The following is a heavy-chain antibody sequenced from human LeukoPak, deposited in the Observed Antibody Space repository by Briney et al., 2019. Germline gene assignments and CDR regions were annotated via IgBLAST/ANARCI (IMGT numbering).Heavy chain of an antibody. Sequence: SQTLSLTCAISGDSVSSNSAAWSWIRQSPSRGLEWLGRAYYMSKWFNNYAVSMKSRMTINPDTSNNQFSLHLNSVTPEDTAVYYCARRLTQYDCFDPWGQGILVTVSS. D-gene: IGHD2-2*01. V-gene: IGHV6-1*01. CDR1: GDSVSSNSAA. CDR2: AYYMSKWFN. CDR3: ARRLTQYDCFDP. J-gene: IGHJ5*02.